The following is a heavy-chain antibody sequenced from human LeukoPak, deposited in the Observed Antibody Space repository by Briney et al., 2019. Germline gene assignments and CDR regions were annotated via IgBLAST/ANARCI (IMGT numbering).Heavy chain of an antibody. CDR1: GGSISSYY. CDR3: ARDDYGGSPYYYYYMDV. J-gene: IGHJ6*03. Sequence: SETLSLTCTVSGGSISSYYWSWIRQPAGKGLEWIGRIYTSGSTNYNPSLKNRVTMSVDTSKNQFSLKLSSVTAADTAVYYCARDDYGGSPYYYYYMDVWGRGTTVTVSS. D-gene: IGHD4-23*01. V-gene: IGHV4-4*07. CDR2: IYTSGST.